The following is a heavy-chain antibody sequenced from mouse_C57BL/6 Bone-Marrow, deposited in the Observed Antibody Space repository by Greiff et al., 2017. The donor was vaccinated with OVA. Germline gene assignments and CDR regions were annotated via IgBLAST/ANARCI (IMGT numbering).Heavy chain of an antibody. V-gene: IGHV14-3*01. CDR2: IDPANGNT. CDR3: ALIYYYGSSPYYYAMDY. CDR1: GFNIKNTY. Sequence: EVQLQQSVAELVRPGASVKLSCTASGFNIKNTYMHWVKQRPEQGLEWIGRIDPANGNTKYAPKFPGKATITADTSSNTAYLQLSSLTSEDTAIYYCALIYYYGSSPYYYAMDYWGQGTSVTVSS. J-gene: IGHJ4*01. D-gene: IGHD1-1*01.